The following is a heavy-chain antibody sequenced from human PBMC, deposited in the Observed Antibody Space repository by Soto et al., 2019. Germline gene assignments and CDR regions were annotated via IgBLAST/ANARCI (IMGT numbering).Heavy chain of an antibody. CDR3: ARSVAGHFDY. Sequence: GGSLRLSCAASGFTFNIYIMNWVRQAPGKGLEWVSYITSDTATIHYADSVGGRFTISRDNAENSLFLQMNSLRDEDTAAYYCARSVAGHFDYWGQGALVTVSS. CDR1: GFTFNIYI. CDR2: ITSDTATI. J-gene: IGHJ4*02. D-gene: IGHD6-19*01. V-gene: IGHV3-48*02.